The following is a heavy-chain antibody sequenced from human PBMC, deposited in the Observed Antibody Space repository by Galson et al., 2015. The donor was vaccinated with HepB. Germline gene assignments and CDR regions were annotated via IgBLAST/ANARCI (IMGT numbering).Heavy chain of an antibody. CDR2: ISYDGSNK. CDR3: ARDPARGRGCTTSCRGFDY. D-gene: IGHD2-2*01. J-gene: IGHJ4*02. CDR1: GFTFSTYA. V-gene: IGHV3-30-3*01. Sequence: SLRLSCAASGFTFSTYAMHWVRQAPGKGLEWVAVISYDGSNKYYADSVKGRFTISRDNSKNTLYLQMNSLRAEDTAVYYCARDPARGRGCTTSCRGFDYWGQGTLVTVSS.